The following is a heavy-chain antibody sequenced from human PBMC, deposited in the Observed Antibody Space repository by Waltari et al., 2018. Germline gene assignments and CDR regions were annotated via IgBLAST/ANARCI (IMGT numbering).Heavy chain of an antibody. D-gene: IGHD3-16*02. Sequence: QVQPQESGPGLVKPSGTLSLTCAVSGGSISSSNWWSWVRQPPGKGLEWIGEIYHSGSTNYNPSLKSRVTISVDKSKNQFSLKLSSVTAADTAVYYCGGLGELSSSHPSFDYWGQGTLVTVSS. V-gene: IGHV4-4*02. J-gene: IGHJ4*02. CDR1: GGSISSSNW. CDR3: GGLGELSSSHPSFDY. CDR2: IYHSGST.